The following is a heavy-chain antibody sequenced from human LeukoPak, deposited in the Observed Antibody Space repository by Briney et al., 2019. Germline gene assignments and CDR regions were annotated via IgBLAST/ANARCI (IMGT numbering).Heavy chain of an antibody. CDR3: VRGVAQGSGD. D-gene: IGHD3-10*01. J-gene: IGHJ1*01. Sequence: ASVKVSCKGSGYTFTGYYVHWVRQAPGRGLEWMGWINPHSGGTSYAQTFQGRVTMTSDTSISTAYMELSGLKSDDTAVYYCVRGVAQGSGDWGQGTLVTVSS. CDR1: GYTFTGYY. V-gene: IGHV1-2*02. CDR2: INPHSGGT.